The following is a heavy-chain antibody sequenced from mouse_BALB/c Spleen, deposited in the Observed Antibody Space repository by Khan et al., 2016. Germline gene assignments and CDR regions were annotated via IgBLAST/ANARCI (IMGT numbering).Heavy chain of an antibody. CDR3: ARLQSVVDY. CDR2: INPSNGRT. CDR1: GYTLTSYW. D-gene: IGHD1-3*01. Sequence: QVQLQQSGAELVNPGASLNLSCKVSGYTLTSYWMYWVKQRPGQGLEWSGEINPSNGRTNYNEKFKSKATLTVDKSTSTAYMQLSSPTSEDSAVYYCARLQSVVDYWGQGTTLTVSS. J-gene: IGHJ2*01. V-gene: IGHV1S81*02.